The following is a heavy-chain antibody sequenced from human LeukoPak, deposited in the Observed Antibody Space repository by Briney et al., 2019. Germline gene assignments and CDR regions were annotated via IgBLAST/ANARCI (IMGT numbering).Heavy chain of an antibody. CDR3: ARVRLGRGLDY. V-gene: IGHV4-4*07. CDR1: GDSISSSY. D-gene: IGHD6-19*01. J-gene: IGHJ4*02. CDR2: IHTSGST. Sequence: SETLSLTCTVSGDSISSSYWGWIRQPAGKGLEWIGRIHTSGSTYYSPSLMSRVTMSVDTSTNQFSLELSSVTAADTAMYFCARVRLGRGLDYWGQGTLVTGSS.